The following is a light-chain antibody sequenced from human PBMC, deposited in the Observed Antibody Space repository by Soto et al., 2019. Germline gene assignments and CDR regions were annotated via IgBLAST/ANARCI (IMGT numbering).Light chain of an antibody. Sequence: QSVLTQPPSASGTPGQRVTISCSGSSSNIGSNPVTWYQQLPGTAPKVLIYTNNQRPSGVPDRFSGSKSGTSASLAISGLQADDEVDYYCAAWDDSLNGDVFGTGTKLTVL. V-gene: IGLV1-44*01. J-gene: IGLJ1*01. CDR1: SSNIGSNP. CDR2: TNN. CDR3: AAWDDSLNGDV.